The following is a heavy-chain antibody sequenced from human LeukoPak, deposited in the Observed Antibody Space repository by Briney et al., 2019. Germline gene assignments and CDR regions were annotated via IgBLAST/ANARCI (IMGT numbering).Heavy chain of an antibody. V-gene: IGHV3-21*01. CDR1: GFTFSSYS. J-gene: IGHJ5*02. D-gene: IGHD6-13*01. CDR2: ISSSSSYI. CDR3: ARDLIAAAGTNLVPGWFDP. Sequence: PGGSLRLSCAASGFTFSSYSMNWVRQAPGKGLEWVSSISSSSSYIYCADSVKGRFTISRDNAKNSLYLQMNSLRAEDTAVYYCARDLIAAAGTNLVPGWFDPWGQGTLVTVSS.